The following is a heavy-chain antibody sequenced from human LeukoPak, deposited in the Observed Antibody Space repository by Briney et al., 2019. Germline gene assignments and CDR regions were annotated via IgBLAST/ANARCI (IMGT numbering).Heavy chain of an antibody. V-gene: IGHV3-7*01. J-gene: IGHJ4*02. CDR3: ARDSSGYQ. CDR1: GFTFSTYW. CDR2: IKEDGSEK. D-gene: IGHD3-22*01. Sequence: GGSLKLSCAASGFTFSTYWMSWVRQAPGKGLEWVANIKEDGSEKYYGDSVKGRFTISRDNAKNSLYLQMNSLRAEDTAVYYCARDSSGYQWGQGTLVTVSS.